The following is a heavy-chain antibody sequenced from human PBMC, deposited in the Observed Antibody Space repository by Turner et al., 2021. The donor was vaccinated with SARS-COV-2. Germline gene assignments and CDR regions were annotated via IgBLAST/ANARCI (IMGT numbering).Heavy chain of an antibody. Sequence: QVQLVESGGGVVQPGRSLRLSCASSGFTFSSYCMHWVRQAPGKGLEWVAVISYDGSNKYYADSVKGRFTISRDNSKNTLYLQMNSLRAEDTAVYYCARGPRYYDSSGYYYSAVIGDSFDYWGQGTLVTVSS. CDR1: GFTFSSYC. CDR2: ISYDGSNK. V-gene: IGHV3-30*04. CDR3: ARGPRYYDSSGYYYSAVIGDSFDY. D-gene: IGHD3-22*01. J-gene: IGHJ4*02.